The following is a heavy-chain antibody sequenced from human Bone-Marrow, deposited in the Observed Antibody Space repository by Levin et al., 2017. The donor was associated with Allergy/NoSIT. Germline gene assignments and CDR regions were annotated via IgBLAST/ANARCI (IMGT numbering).Heavy chain of an antibody. CDR3: AKRGYNYGEEGPSYYFDF. Sequence: LSLTCAASGFTFSSYAMAWVRRAPGKGLEWVSALCGDCGRTYYADSVKGRFTISRDNSKNTVYLQMNSLRAEDTAIYYCAKRGYNYGEEGPSYYFDFWGQGTLVTVSS. CDR1: GFTFSSYA. J-gene: IGHJ4*02. D-gene: IGHD5-18*01. CDR2: LCGDCGRT. V-gene: IGHV3-23*01.